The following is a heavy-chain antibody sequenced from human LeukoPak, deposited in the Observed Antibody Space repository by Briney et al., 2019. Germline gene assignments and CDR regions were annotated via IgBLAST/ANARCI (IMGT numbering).Heavy chain of an antibody. CDR2: IYYSGST. Sequence: SETLSLTCTVSGGSISSYYWSWIRQPPGKGLEWIGYIYYSGSTNYNPSLKSRVTISVDTSKNQFSLKLSSETAADTAVYYCARYCTGHCYTGDSYYFDYWGQGTLVTVSS. V-gene: IGHV4-59*01. CDR1: GGSISSYY. CDR3: ARYCTGHCYTGDSYYFDY. J-gene: IGHJ4*02. D-gene: IGHD2-2*02.